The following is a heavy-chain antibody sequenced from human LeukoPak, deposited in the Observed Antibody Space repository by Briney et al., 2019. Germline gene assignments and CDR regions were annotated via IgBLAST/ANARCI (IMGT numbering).Heavy chain of an antibody. J-gene: IGHJ4*02. CDR1: GFTFSSYT. CDR2: ISSSSSYI. Sequence: KPGGSLRLSCATSGFTFSSYTMTWVRQAPGKGLEWVSSISSSSSYIYYADSVKGRFTISRDNAKNSLYLQMNSLRAEDTAVYYCARDRFGGSSDFDYWGQGTLVTVSS. CDR3: ARDRFGGSSDFDY. V-gene: IGHV3-21*01. D-gene: IGHD6-6*01.